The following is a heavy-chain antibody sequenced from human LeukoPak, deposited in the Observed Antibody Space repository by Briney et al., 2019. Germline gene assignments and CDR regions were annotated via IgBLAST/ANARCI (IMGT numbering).Heavy chain of an antibody. CDR2: MNPNSGNT. CDR1: GYTFTSYD. V-gene: IGHV1-8*01. J-gene: IGHJ4*02. Sequence: GASVKVSCKASGYTFTSYDINWVRQATGQGLEWMGWMNPNSGNTGYAQKFQGRVTMTRNTSISTAYMELSSLRSEDTAVYYCARGLTADSLAAAGTPPGGYWGQGTLVTVSS. D-gene: IGHD6-13*01. CDR3: ARGLTADSLAAAGTPPGGY.